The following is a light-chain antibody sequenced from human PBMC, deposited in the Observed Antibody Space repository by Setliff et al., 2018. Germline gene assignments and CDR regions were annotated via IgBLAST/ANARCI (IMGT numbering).Light chain of an antibody. CDR3: SSYAGLNTFVI. CDR2: EVN. V-gene: IGLV2-8*01. CDR1: RSDVGGYNY. Sequence: QSALTQPPSASGSPGQSVTISCTGTRSDVGGYNYVSWYQQHPGKAPKLMIYEVNKRPSGVSNRFSGSKSGNTASLTISGLQAEDEAAYYCSSYAGLNTFVIFGGGTQLTVL. J-gene: IGLJ2*01.